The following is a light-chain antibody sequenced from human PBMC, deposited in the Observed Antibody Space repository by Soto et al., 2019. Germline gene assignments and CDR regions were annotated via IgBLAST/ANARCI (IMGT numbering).Light chain of an antibody. CDR2: EVS. CDR1: SSDVGGYNS. CDR3: SSYTSTTVV. J-gene: IGLJ2*01. V-gene: IGLV2-14*01. Sequence: QSALTQPASVSGSPGQSITISCTGTSSDVGGYNSVSWYQQHPGKAPKLMIYEVSDRPSGVSNRFSGSKSGKTASLTISGLQAEDEADYYCSSYTSTTVVFGGGTKVTVL.